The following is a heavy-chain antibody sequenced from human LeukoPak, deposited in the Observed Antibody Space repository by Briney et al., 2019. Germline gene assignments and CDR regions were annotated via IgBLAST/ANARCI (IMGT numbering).Heavy chain of an antibody. CDR2: FHITRST. J-gene: IGHJ4*02. CDR1: GDSISSYY. CDR3: ASMSQPSGSFDL. V-gene: IGHV4-4*07. Sequence: SETLSLTCTVSGDSISSYYWSWIPQPAGKALEWIGRFHITRSTTYNPSLKSRVSISIDTSMNQFSLEVRAVAVADSAVYYCASMSQPSGSFDLWGQGTLVTVSS. D-gene: IGHD3-10*01.